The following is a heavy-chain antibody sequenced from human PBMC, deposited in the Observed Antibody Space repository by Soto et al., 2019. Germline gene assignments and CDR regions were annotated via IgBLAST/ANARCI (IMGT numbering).Heavy chain of an antibody. CDR1: GYSFTDYK. V-gene: IGHV1-2*04. CDR2: VDPNGGGS. CDR3: ATWGDYGDFKGFDF. Sequence: ALVKVSCKTSGYSFTDYKLHWVRQAPGQGLEWMGWVDPNGGGSNSAQKFQGSVTMTWDTSITTAYLDLTRLTTNATATYFCATWGDYGDFKGFDFWGQGTLVTVSS. J-gene: IGHJ4*02. D-gene: IGHD4-17*01.